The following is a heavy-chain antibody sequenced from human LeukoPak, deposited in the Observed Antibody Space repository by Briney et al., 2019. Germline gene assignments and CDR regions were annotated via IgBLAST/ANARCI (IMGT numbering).Heavy chain of an antibody. CDR3: ARGVRVPAANAFDI. Sequence: PSETLSLTCAVSGGSISSGGYSWSWIRQPPGKGLEWIGYIYHSGSTYYNPSLKSRVTISVDRPKNQFSLKLSSVTAADTAVYYCARGVRVPAANAFDIWGQGTMVTVSS. CDR2: IYHSGST. J-gene: IGHJ3*02. D-gene: IGHD2-2*01. CDR1: GGSISSGGYS. V-gene: IGHV4-30-2*01.